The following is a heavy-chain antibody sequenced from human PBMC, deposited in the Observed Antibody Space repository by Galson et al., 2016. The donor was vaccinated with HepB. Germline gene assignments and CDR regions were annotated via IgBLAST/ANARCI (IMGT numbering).Heavy chain of an antibody. V-gene: IGHV3-74*01. CDR3: GRGSKHGFGM. CDR1: GFTFSAYP. CDR2: IFTDGSGT. Sequence: SLRLSCAASGFTFSAYPMHWVRQAPGKGLVWISRIFTDGSGTLYADSVKGRFTISRDNAKNTLFLQMNSLRADDTAVYYCGRGSKHGFGMWGQGTMVTVSS. J-gene: IGHJ3*02.